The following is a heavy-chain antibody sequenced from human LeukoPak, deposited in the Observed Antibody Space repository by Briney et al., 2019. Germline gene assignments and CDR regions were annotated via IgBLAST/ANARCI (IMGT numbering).Heavy chain of an antibody. V-gene: IGHV5-51*01. D-gene: IGHD3-10*01. CDR2: IYPGDSDT. J-gene: IGHJ5*02. CDR3: ARREGDYYGSGSYYEP. Sequence: HGESLKISCKGSGYSFTSYWIGWVRQMPGKGLEWMGIIYPGDSDTRYSPSFQGQVTISADKSISIAYLQWSSLKASDTAMYYCARREGDYYGSGSYYEPWGQGTLVTVSS. CDR1: GYSFTSYW.